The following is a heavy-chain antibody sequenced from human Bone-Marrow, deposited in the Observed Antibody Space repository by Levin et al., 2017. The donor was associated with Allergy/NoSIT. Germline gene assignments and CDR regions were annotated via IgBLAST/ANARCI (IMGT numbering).Heavy chain of an antibody. Sequence: ASVKVSCAASGFTFSSYWMHWVRQAPGKGLVWVSRIKGNGEMISYADSVKGRFTISRDNAKNMLYLQMNSLRAEDTAVYYCVRDWRYGMDVWGQGITVTVSS. V-gene: IGHV3-74*01. CDR2: IKGNGEMI. CDR1: GFTFSSYW. CDR3: VRDWRYGMDV. J-gene: IGHJ6*02.